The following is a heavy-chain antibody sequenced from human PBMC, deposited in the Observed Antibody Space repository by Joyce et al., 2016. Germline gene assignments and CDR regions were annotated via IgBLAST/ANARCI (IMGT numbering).Heavy chain of an antibody. CDR3: AGIHWGYFDY. Sequence: EVQLVESGGGLVQPGGSLRLSCAASGFTFSSYWMSWVRQAPGKGLEWVANRKQDGSEKYYVDSVKGRVTISRDNAKNSLYLQMNSLRAEDTAVYYCAGIHWGYFDYWGQGTLVTVSS. D-gene: IGHD3-16*01. CDR2: RKQDGSEK. J-gene: IGHJ4*02. V-gene: IGHV3-7*01. CDR1: GFTFSSYW.